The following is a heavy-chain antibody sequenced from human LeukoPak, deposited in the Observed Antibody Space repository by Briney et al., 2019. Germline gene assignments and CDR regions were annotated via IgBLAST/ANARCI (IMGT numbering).Heavy chain of an antibody. CDR1: GXPISSYY. CDR2: IYYSGST. J-gene: IGHJ6*02. CDR3: ARVRQLEYYYYGMDV. V-gene: IGHV4-59*01. D-gene: IGHD6-6*01. Sequence: SGTLSLTCTVSGXPISSYYWSWIRQPPGKGLEWIGYIYYSGSTNYNPSLKSRVTISVDTSKNQFSLKLSSVTAADTAVYYCARVRQLEYYYYGMDVWGQGTTVTVSS.